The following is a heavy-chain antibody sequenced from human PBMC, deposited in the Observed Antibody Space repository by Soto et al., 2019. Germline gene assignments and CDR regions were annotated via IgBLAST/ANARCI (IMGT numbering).Heavy chain of an antibody. CDR1: GYTFTDYD. J-gene: IGHJ5*02. Sequence: QEQLVQSGAEVKKPGASVKVSCKTSGYTFTDYDINWVRQATGQGLEWIGWMNPNSGETGYAQKCQGRVTMTRSASLSTAYLELSSLRSEDTAVYYCARVAVAARPRWYNWFDPGGQGTLVTVSS. CDR3: ARVAVAARPRWYNWFDP. V-gene: IGHV1-8*01. D-gene: IGHD2-15*01. CDR2: MNPNSGET.